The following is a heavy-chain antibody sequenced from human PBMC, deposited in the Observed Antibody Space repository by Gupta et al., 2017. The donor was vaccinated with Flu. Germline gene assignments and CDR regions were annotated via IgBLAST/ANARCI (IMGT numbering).Heavy chain of an antibody. D-gene: IGHD6-19*01. CDR1: GFTFSSYA. Sequence: EVQLVESGGGLVKAGGSLRLSCAASGFTFSSYAMTWVRQAPGKGLEWVASRSSSTGYIWYADSVKGRFTISRDNAKNSLYLQINSLRAEDTAVYYCARVRHGSTSGWVDYWGQGTLVSVSS. J-gene: IGHJ4*02. V-gene: IGHV3-21*01. CDR3: ARVRHGSTSGWVDY. CDR2: RSSSTGYI.